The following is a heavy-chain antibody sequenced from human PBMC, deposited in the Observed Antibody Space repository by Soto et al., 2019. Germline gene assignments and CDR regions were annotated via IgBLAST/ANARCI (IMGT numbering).Heavy chain of an antibody. J-gene: IGHJ4*02. Sequence: GGSLRLSCAASGFTFSSYSMNWVRQAPGKGLEWVSYISSSSTIYYADSVKGRFTISRDNAKNSLYLQMNSLRAEDTAVYYCARDHMAFDYWGQGTLVTVSS. D-gene: IGHD2-21*01. CDR3: ARDHMAFDY. V-gene: IGHV3-48*01. CDR2: ISSSSTI. CDR1: GFTFSSYS.